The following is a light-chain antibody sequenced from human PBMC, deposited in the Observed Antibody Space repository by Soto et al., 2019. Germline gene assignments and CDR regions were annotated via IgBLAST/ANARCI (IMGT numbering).Light chain of an antibody. V-gene: IGKV1-5*01. CDR3: RQYDTYST. Sequence: DIQMTQSPSTLSASVGDRVTITCRASQSISNRLAWYHQKPGKTPNLLIYDASNLGSGVPSRFSGSGSRTEFTLTISSLQPDDFATYYCRQYDTYSTSGQGTKVDIK. CDR1: QSISNR. J-gene: IGKJ1*01. CDR2: DAS.